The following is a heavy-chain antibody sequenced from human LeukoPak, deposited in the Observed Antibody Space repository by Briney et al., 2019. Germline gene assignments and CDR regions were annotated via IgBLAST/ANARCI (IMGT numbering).Heavy chain of an antibody. CDR2: ISAYNGNT. CDR3: AREGVYCSGGSCYSGFDY. D-gene: IGHD2-15*01. CDR1: GGTFSSYA. V-gene: IGHV1-18*01. Sequence: ASVKLSCKASGGTFSSYAISWVRQAPGQGIEWMGLISAYNGNTNYAQKLQGRVTMTTDTSTSTAYMELRSLRSDDTAVYYCAREGVYCSGGSCYSGFDYWGQGTLVTVSS. J-gene: IGHJ4*02.